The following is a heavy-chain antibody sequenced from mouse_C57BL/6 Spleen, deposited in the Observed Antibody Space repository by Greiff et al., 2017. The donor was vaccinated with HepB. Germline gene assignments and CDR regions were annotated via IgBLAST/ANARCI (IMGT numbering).Heavy chain of an antibody. D-gene: IGHD2-10*02. CDR1: GYAFSSSW. V-gene: IGHV1-82*01. J-gene: IGHJ4*01. CDR2: IYPGDGDT. CDR3: ARERYGMDY. Sequence: VKLMESGPELVKPGASVKISCKASGYAFSSSWMNWVKQRPGKGLEWIGRIYPGDGDTNYNGKFKGKATLTADNSSSTAYMQLSSLTSEDSAVYFCARERYGMDYWGQGTSVTVSA.